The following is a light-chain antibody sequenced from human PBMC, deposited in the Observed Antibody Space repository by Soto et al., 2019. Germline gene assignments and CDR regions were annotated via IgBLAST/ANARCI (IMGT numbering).Light chain of an antibody. V-gene: IGKV3-20*01. CDR2: GAS. CDR3: QQYGGSPLYT. CDR1: QSVSSSD. Sequence: EIVLTQSPGTLSLSPGDRATLSCRASQSVSSSDLAWYQQKPGQAPRLLIYGASTRATGIPDRFSGSGSGTDFTLTISRLEAEDFAVDYCQQYGGSPLYTFGQGTKLEIK. J-gene: IGKJ2*01.